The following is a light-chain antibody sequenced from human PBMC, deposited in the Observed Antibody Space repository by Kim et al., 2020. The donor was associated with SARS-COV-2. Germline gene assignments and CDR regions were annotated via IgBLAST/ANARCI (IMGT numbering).Light chain of an antibody. CDR3: QQYNNWIEIT. V-gene: IGKV3-15*01. CDR1: QSVSSN. J-gene: IGKJ5*01. CDR2: GAS. Sequence: EIVMTQSPATLSVSPGERATLSCRASQSVSSNLAWYQQKPGQAPRLLIYGASTRATGIPARFSGSGSGTEFTLTISSLQSEDFAVYYCQQYNNWIEITFGQVTRLEIK.